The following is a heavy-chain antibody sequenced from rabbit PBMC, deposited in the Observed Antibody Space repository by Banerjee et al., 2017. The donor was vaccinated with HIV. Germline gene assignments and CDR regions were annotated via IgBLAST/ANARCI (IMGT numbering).Heavy chain of an antibody. Sequence: QLKETGGGLVQPGGSLTLSCKASGFDFSSYYMSWVRQAPGKGLEWIGIIYAGKGSTDYASWVNGRFTISSDNAQNTVDLQMNSLTAADTATYFCARGGSGWGVFNLWGPGTLVTVS. CDR2: IYAGKGST. V-gene: IGHV1S7*01. J-gene: IGHJ4*01. D-gene: IGHD4-1*01. CDR1: GFDFSSYY. CDR3: ARGGSGWGVFNL.